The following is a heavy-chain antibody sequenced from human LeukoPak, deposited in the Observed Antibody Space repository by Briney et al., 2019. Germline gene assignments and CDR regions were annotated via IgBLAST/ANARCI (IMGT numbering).Heavy chain of an antibody. CDR2: IYHSGST. D-gene: IGHD2-2*01. J-gene: IGHJ5*02. CDR3: ARGGYCSSTSCYGGVYWFDP. Sequence: SETLSLTCAVSGGSISSVCYSWSWIPQPPGKGLEWIGNIYHSGSTYYNPCLRSRVTISVDRSKNQFSLKMSSVTAADTGVYYCARGGYCSSTSCYGGVYWFDPWGQGTLVAVSS. V-gene: IGHV4-30-2*01. CDR1: GGSISSVCYS.